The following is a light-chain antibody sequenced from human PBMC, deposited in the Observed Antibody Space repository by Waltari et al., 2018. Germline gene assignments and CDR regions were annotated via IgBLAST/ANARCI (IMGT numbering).Light chain of an antibody. J-gene: IGKJ1*01. CDR2: WAS. Sequence: DIVMTQSPDSLAVSLGERATINCKSSQSVLYSSNNKNYLAWYQQKPGQPPKLLIYWASTRESGVPDRFSGSGSGTDFTLTISSLQAEDVAVYYSQQYYSTPPRFGQGTKVEIK. CDR1: QSVLYSSNNKNY. V-gene: IGKV4-1*01. CDR3: QQYYSTPPR.